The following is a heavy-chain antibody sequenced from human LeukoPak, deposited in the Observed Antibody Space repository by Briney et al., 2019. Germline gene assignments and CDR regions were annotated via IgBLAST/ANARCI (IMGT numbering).Heavy chain of an antibody. CDR2: INHSGST. CDR1: GGSFSGYY. CDR3: ASNSIVGATDDAFDI. V-gene: IGHV4-34*01. Sequence: SETLSLTCAVYGGSFSGYYWSWIRQPPGKGLEWIGEINHSGSTNYNPSLKSRVTISVDTSKNQLSLKLSSVTAADTAVYYCASNSIVGATDDAFDIWGQGTMVTVSS. D-gene: IGHD1-26*01. J-gene: IGHJ3*02.